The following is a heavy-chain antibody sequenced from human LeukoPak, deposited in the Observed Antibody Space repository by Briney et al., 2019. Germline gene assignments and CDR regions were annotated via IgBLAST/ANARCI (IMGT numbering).Heavy chain of an antibody. D-gene: IGHD1-26*01. J-gene: IGHJ4*02. CDR1: GFTFSRYE. CDR2: ITGSGDPI. V-gene: IGHV3-48*03. CDR3: ARDRIVGATDY. Sequence: HPARYLRLSCVVSGFTFSRYEMNWVCQAPGKGLERVSYITGSGDPIYYADSVKGRFTISRDNAKNSLYLQMNSLRAEDTAVYYCARDRIVGATDYWGQGTLVTVSS.